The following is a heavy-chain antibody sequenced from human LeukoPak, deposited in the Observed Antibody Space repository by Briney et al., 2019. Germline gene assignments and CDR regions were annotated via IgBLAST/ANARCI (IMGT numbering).Heavy chain of an antibody. CDR3: ARDWFFDY. CDR2: INPNSGDT. J-gene: IGHJ4*02. Sequence: GASVKVSCKASGLTITKPYIQWVRQAPGRGLEWMAWINPNSGDTDYAQKFQGRVTTTRDTSTSTAYMELSSLRSDDTAFYYCARDWFFDYWGQGTLVTVSS. V-gene: IGHV1-2*02. D-gene: IGHD3-10*01. CDR1: GLTITKPY.